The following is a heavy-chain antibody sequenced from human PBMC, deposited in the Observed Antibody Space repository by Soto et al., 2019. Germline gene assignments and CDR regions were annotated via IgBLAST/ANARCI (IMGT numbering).Heavy chain of an antibody. J-gene: IGHJ4*02. CDR3: AREASTVTTHLLDY. D-gene: IGHD4-17*01. CDR2: TYYSGST. CDR1: GGSVSSGSYY. Sequence: QVQLQESGPGLVKPSETLSLTCTVSGGSVSSGSYYWSWIRQPPGKGLEWIGYTYYSGSTNYNPSRKSRVTISVDTSKNQFSLKLSSVTAADTAVYYCAREASTVTTHLLDYWGQGTLVTVSS. V-gene: IGHV4-61*01.